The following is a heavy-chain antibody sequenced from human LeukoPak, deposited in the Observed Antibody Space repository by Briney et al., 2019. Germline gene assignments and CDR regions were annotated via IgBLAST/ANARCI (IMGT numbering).Heavy chain of an antibody. CDR2: INHSGST. CDR3: ARRWTIQDAFDI. V-gene: IGHV4-34*01. J-gene: IGHJ3*02. D-gene: IGHD4-23*01. Sequence: SETLSLTCTVSGGSISSYYWSRIRQPPGKGLEWIGEINHSGSTNYNPSLKSRVTISVDTSKNQFSLKLSSVTAADTAVYYCARRWTIQDAFDIWGQGTMVTVSS. CDR1: GGSISSYY.